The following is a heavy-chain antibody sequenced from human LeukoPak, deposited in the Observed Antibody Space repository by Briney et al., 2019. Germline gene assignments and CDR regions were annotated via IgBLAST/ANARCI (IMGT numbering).Heavy chain of an antibody. CDR2: ISYDGSKK. CDR1: GFIFSYYA. V-gene: IGHV3-30*04. D-gene: IGHD1-26*01. Sequence: PGRSLRLPCAASGFIFSYYAMHWVRQAPGEGLEWVAVISYDGSKKYYGDSVKGRFTISRDNSKNTLYLQMNSLRGEDTAVYYCARDQTGTYNVDSWGQGTLVTVSS. CDR3: ARDQTGTYNVDS. J-gene: IGHJ4*02.